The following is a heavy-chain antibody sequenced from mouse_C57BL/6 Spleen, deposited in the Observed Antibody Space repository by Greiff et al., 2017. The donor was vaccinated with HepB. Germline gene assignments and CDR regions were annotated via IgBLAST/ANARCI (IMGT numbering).Heavy chain of an antibody. CDR1: GYAFSSSW. Sequence: LVESGPELVKPGASVKISCKASGYAFSSSWMNWVKQRPGKGLEWIGRIYPGDGDTNYNGKFKGKATLTADKSSSTAYMQLSSLTSEDSAVYFCARGGLYYDYDDYAMDYWGQGTSVTVSS. CDR3: ARGGLYYDYDDYAMDY. J-gene: IGHJ4*01. CDR2: IYPGDGDT. V-gene: IGHV1-82*01. D-gene: IGHD2-4*01.